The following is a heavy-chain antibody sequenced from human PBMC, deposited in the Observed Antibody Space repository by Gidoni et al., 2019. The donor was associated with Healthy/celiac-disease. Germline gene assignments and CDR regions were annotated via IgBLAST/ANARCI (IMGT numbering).Heavy chain of an antibody. J-gene: IGHJ4*02. CDR2: ISGSGGST. D-gene: IGHD2-15*01. CDR3: AKMVVVVVAATILDY. Sequence: EWVSAISGSGGSTYYADSVKGRFTISRDNSKNTLYLQMNSLRAEDTAVYYCAKMVVVVVAATILDYWGQGTLVTVSS. V-gene: IGHV3-23*01.